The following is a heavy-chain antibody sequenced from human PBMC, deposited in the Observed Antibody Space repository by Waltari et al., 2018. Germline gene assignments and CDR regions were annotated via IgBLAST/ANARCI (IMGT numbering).Heavy chain of an antibody. V-gene: IGHV1-2*06. Sequence: QVQLVQSGAEVKKPGASVKVSCMASGYPFTGPYMPWGRQAPGQGLEWMGRINPNSGGTNYAQKFQGRVTMTRDTSISTAYMELSRLRSDDTAVYYCASVIVGGAFDIWGQGTMVTVSS. D-gene: IGHD3-22*01. CDR1: GYPFTGPY. CDR2: INPNSGGT. CDR3: ASVIVGGAFDI. J-gene: IGHJ3*02.